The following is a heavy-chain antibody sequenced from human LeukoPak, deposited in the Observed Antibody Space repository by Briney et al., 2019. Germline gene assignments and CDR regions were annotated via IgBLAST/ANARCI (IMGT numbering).Heavy chain of an antibody. CDR2: IYHSGST. D-gene: IGHD3-10*01. CDR3: ARAHITQGVVDGFDI. V-gene: IGHV4-31*03. J-gene: IGHJ3*02. Sequence: SQTLSLTCTVSGGSISSGGYYWSWIRQHPGKGLEWIVYIYHSGSTYYNPSLKSRVIISVDTSKNQFSLKLSSVTAADTAVYYCARAHITQGVVDGFDIWGQGTMVTVSS. CDR1: GGSISSGGYY.